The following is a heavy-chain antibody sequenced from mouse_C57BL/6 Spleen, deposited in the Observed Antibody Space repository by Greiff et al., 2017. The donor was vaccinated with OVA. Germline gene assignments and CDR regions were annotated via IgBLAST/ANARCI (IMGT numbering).Heavy chain of an antibody. V-gene: IGHV5-4*01. CDR2: ISDGGSYT. J-gene: IGHJ4*01. D-gene: IGHD1-1*01. CDR3: ALGLRNYAMDY. CDR1: GFTFSSYA. Sequence: EVQRVESGGGLVKPGGSLKLSCAASGFTFSSYAMSWVRQTPEKRLEWVATISDGGSYTYYPDNVKGRFTISRDNAKNNLYLQMSHLKSEDTAMYYCALGLRNYAMDYWGQGTSVTVSS.